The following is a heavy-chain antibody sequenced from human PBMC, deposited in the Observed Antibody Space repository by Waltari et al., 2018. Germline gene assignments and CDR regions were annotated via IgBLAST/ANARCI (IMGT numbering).Heavy chain of an antibody. J-gene: IGHJ3*02. Sequence: QVQLVESGGGVVQPGGSLRLSCAASGFTFSSYGMHWVRQAPGKGLEWVAFIRYDGSNKYYADSVKVRFTISRDNSKNTLYLQMNSLRAEDTAVYYCAKAALKGYCSSTSCTRKNAFDIWGQGTMVTVSS. CDR1: GFTFSSYG. D-gene: IGHD2-2*01. V-gene: IGHV3-30*02. CDR2: IRYDGSNK. CDR3: AKAALKGYCSSTSCTRKNAFDI.